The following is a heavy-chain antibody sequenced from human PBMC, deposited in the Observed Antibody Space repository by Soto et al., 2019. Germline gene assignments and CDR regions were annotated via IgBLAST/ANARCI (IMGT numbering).Heavy chain of an antibody. Sequence: QVQLVESGGGVVQPGRSLRLSCAASGFTFSSCGMHWVRQAPGKGLEWVAVISYDGSKKYYADSVKGRFTISRDNSKNTLYLQMNSLRAEDTAVYYCAKAESYYNRSGHYSTGLFDYWGQGTLVTVSS. CDR2: ISYDGSKK. D-gene: IGHD3-22*01. CDR1: GFTFSSCG. V-gene: IGHV3-30*18. J-gene: IGHJ4*02. CDR3: AKAESYYNRSGHYSTGLFDY.